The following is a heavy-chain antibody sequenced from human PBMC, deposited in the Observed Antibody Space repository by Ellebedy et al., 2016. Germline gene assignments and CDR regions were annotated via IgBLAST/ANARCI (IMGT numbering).Heavy chain of an antibody. J-gene: IGHJ3*02. Sequence: WVRQPPGKGLEWIGSIYYSGNTYYNPSLNSRVTISVDTSKNRFSLKLSSVTAADTAVYYCARCVWWPMPGLCALDIWGQGTMVTVSS. CDR3: ARCVWWPMPGLCALDI. V-gene: IGHV4-39*01. D-gene: IGHD2-21*01. CDR2: IYYSGNT.